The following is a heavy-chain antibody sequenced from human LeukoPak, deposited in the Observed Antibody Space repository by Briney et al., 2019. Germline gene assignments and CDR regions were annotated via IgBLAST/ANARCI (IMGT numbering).Heavy chain of an antibody. CDR3: TRPGTMTNSGY. J-gene: IGHJ4*02. Sequence: GRSLRLSCAASGFTFSGSAMHWVRQASGKGLEWVGRIRSKANSYATAYAASVKGRFTISRDDSKNTAYLQMNSLKTEDTAVYYCTRPGTMTNSGYWGKGTLVTVSS. CDR2: IRSKANSYAT. CDR1: GFTFSGSA. D-gene: IGHD3-22*01. V-gene: IGHV3-73*01.